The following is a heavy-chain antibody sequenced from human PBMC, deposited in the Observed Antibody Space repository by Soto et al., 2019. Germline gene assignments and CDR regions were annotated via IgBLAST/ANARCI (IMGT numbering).Heavy chain of an antibody. CDR1: GFSFSTYW. J-gene: IGHJ4*02. Sequence: PGGSLRLSCAASGFSFSTYWMSWVRQAPGKGLEWVANIKADGSERYYVDSVKGRFTISRDNAKNSLYLQMNSLRADDTAVYYCASEASSGTSDYWGQGTLVTVSS. V-gene: IGHV3-7*03. D-gene: IGHD1-26*01. CDR3: ASEASSGTSDY. CDR2: IKADGSER.